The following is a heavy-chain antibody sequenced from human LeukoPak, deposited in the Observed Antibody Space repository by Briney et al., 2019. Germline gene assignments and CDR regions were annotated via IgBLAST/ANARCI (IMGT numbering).Heavy chain of an antibody. D-gene: IGHD3-3*01. CDR3: ARGGFWSGYYTLDY. Sequence: ASVKVSCKASGYTFTSYGISWVRQAPGQGLEWMGWISAYNGNTNYAQKLQGRVTMTTDTSTSSVYMELRSLRSDDTDVYSCARGGFWSGYYTLDYWGQGTLVTVSS. CDR1: GYTFTSYG. J-gene: IGHJ4*02. V-gene: IGHV1-18*01. CDR2: ISAYNGNT.